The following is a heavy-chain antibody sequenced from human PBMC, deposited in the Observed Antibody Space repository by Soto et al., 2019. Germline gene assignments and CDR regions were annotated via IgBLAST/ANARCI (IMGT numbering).Heavy chain of an antibody. J-gene: IGHJ6*02. CDR2: INPSGGST. D-gene: IGHD3-22*01. CDR3: ARDAEYYYDSSAPYYYYGMDV. Sequence: ASVKVSCKASGYTLTSYYMHWVRQAPGQGLEWMGIINPSGGSTSYAQKFQGRVTMTRDTSTSTVYMELSSLRSEDTAVYYCARDAEYYYDSSAPYYYYGMDVWGQGTTVTVSS. CDR1: GYTLTSYY. V-gene: IGHV1-46*01.